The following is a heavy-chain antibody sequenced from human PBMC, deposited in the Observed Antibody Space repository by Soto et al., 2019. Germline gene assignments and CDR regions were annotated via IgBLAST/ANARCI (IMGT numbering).Heavy chain of an antibody. CDR2: ISSSSTYI. Sequence: EVQVVESGGGLVKPGESLRLSCAASGLTLSTNSMTWVRQAPGKGLEWVSSISSSSTYIYYADSVRGRFTISRDNAKNSLYLQMSGLTAEDTAVYYCATSGGTYYPFDNWGQGTVVTVSS. V-gene: IGHV3-21*01. CDR3: ATSGGTYYPFDN. J-gene: IGHJ4*02. CDR1: GLTLSTNS. D-gene: IGHD1-26*01.